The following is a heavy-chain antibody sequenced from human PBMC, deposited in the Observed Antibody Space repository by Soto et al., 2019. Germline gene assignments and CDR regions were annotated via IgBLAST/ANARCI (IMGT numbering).Heavy chain of an antibody. V-gene: IGHV4-39*01. D-gene: IGHD6-13*01. CDR1: GGSISSSSYY. CDR2: IYYSGST. J-gene: IGHJ4*02. CDR3: ARQQQLASFDY. Sequence: SETLSLTCTVSGGSISSSSYYWGWIRQPPGKGLEWIGSIYYSGSTYYNPSLKSRVTISVDTSKNQFSLKLSSVTAADTAVYYCARQQQLASFDYWGQGTLVTVSS.